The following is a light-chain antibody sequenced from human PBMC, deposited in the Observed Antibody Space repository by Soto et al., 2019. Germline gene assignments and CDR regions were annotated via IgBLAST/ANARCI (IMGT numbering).Light chain of an antibody. CDR1: QSVNSY. V-gene: IGKV3-11*01. Sequence: EIVLTQSPATLSLSPGQRATLSCRASQSVNSYLAWYQQKPGQAPRLLIYDASNRATGIPARFSGRGSGTDFTLTINSLEPEDFAVYYCQQRGNWPLTFGGGTKVEIK. CDR3: QQRGNWPLT. CDR2: DAS. J-gene: IGKJ4*01.